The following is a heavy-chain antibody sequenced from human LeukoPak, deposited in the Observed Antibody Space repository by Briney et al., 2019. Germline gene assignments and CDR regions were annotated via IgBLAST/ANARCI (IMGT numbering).Heavy chain of an antibody. Sequence: SVKVSCKASGGTFSSYAISWVRQAPGQGLEWMGRIIPILGIANYAQKFQGRVTITADKSTSTAYMELSSLRSEDTAAYYCASGITMVPDAFDIWGQGTMVTVSS. V-gene: IGHV1-69*04. D-gene: IGHD3-10*01. J-gene: IGHJ3*02. CDR2: IIPILGIA. CDR3: ASGITMVPDAFDI. CDR1: GGTFSSYA.